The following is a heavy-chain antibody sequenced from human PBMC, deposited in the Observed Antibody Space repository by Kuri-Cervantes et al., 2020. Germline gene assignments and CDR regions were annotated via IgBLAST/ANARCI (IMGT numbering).Heavy chain of an antibody. CDR3: ARSPLPWGSHDY. CDR2: ISGSGGTT. J-gene: IGHJ4*02. CDR1: GFAFRSYA. Sequence: GESLKISCEASGFAFRSYAMSWVRQAPGKGLEWVSDISGSGGTTYYADSVKGRSTISRDNSKNSLYLQMNSLRAEDTAVYYCARSPLPWGSHDYWGQGTLVTVSS. D-gene: IGHD3-16*01. V-gene: IGHV3-23*01.